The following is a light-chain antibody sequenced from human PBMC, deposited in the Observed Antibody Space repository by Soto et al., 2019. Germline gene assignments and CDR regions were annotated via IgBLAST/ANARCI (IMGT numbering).Light chain of an antibody. J-gene: IGLJ1*01. V-gene: IGLV1-51*01. CDR2: DDN. CDR3: GSWDSSLSAYV. Sequence: SVLTQRPSVSAAPGQKVTISCSGSSSNIGGNSVSWYQQLPGTAPKLLIYDDNKRPSGIPDRFSGSKSGTSATLGITGFQTGDEADYYCGSWDSSLSAYVFGTGTKV. CDR1: SSNIGGNS.